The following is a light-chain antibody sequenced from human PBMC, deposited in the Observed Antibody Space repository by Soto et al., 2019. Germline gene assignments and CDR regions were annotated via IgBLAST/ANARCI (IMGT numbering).Light chain of an antibody. CDR1: QSRGSNF. CDR2: ASS. CDR3: QLYGISPH. Sequence: EIVLTPSPGTLALSPGGRATLSCKTSQSRGSNFLAWYQHKPGQAPRLLIYASSNRATGIPDRFSGSASGTDFTLTINRLEPEDFAVYYCQLYGISPHFGQGTRLEIK. V-gene: IGKV3-20*01. J-gene: IGKJ5*01.